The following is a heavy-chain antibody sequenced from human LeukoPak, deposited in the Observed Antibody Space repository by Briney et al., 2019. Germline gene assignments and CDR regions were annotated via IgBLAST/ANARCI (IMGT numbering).Heavy chain of an antibody. CDR1: GGSISSGNYY. Sequence: PSETLSLTCTVSGGSISSGNYYWSWMREPSGTGRERLGRIYSSGSTDYNPSLKSRVTISVDTSKNQFSLELSSVTAADTAVYYCARDGLAYCGGDCYSGNWFDPWGQGTLVTVAS. J-gene: IGHJ5*02. D-gene: IGHD2-21*01. CDR3: ARDGLAYCGGDCYSGNWFDP. V-gene: IGHV4-61*02. CDR2: IYSSGST.